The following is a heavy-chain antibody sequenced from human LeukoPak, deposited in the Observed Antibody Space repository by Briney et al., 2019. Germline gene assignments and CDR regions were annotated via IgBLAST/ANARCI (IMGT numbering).Heavy chain of an antibody. D-gene: IGHD3-22*01. CDR2: INPSGGST. CDR3: ARDLYYYDSSGYRWDGFDI. CDR1: AYTFTSYY. Sequence: TSVKVSCKASAYTFTSYYMHWVRQAPAHGLEWMGIINPSGGSTGYAQKFQGRVTMTRDTSTSTVYMELSSLRSEDTAVYYCARDLYYYDSSGYRWDGFDIWGQGTMVTVSS. V-gene: IGHV1-46*01. J-gene: IGHJ3*02.